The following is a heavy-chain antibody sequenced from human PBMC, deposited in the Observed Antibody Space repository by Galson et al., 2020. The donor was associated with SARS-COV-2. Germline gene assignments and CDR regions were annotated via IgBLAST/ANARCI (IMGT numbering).Heavy chain of an antibody. CDR3: ARDVSGGASDI. J-gene: IGHJ3*02. V-gene: IGHV3-30*04. D-gene: IGHD1-26*01. Sequence: GGSLRLSCAASGFTFTNYAIHWVRQAPGKGLEWVAVIAHDGGIKVYADSVKGRFTISRDNSENRLFLQMNSLRVDDTAVYYCARDVSGGASDIWGQGTMVTVSS. CDR2: IAHDGGIK. CDR1: GFTFTNYA.